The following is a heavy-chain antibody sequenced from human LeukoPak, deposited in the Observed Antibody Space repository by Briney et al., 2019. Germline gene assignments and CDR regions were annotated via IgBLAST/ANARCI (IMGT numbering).Heavy chain of an antibody. CDR3: ARYANWADAFDI. CDR1: GGSISSYY. V-gene: IGHV4-59*01. CDR2: IYYSGST. J-gene: IGHJ3*02. Sequence: SETLSLTCTVSGGSISSYYLSWIRQPPGKGLEWIGYIYYSGSTNYNPSLKSRVTISVDTSKNQFSLKLSSVTAADTAVYYCARYANWADAFDIWGQGTMVTVSS. D-gene: IGHD7-27*01.